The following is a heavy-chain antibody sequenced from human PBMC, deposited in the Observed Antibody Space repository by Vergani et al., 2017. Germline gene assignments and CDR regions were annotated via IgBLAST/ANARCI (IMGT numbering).Heavy chain of an antibody. D-gene: IGHD1-7*01. CDR2: IYYSGST. J-gene: IGHJ3*02. Sequence: QVQLLESGPGLLKPSETLSLTCSVSGGSISSSSYYWGWIRQPPGKGLEWIGSIYYSGSTYYNPSLKSRVTISVDTSKNQFSLKLSSVTAADTAVYYCARHNGELDAFDIWGQGTMVTVSS. CDR3: ARHNGELDAFDI. V-gene: IGHV4-39*01. CDR1: GGSISSSSYY.